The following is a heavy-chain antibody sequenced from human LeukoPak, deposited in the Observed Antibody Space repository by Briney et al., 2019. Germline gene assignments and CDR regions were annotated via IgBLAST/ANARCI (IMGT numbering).Heavy chain of an antibody. CDR1: GFTFSDYY. V-gene: IGHV3-11*01. J-gene: IGHJ4*02. D-gene: IGHD3-22*01. CDR2: ISSSGSTI. CDR3: ARDDSSGYYPH. Sequence: GGSLRLSCAASGFTFSDYYMSWIRQAAGHGLEWGSYISSSGSTIYYADSVKGRFTISRDNAKTSLYLQMNSLRAEDTAVYYCARDDSSGYYPHWGQGTLVTVSS.